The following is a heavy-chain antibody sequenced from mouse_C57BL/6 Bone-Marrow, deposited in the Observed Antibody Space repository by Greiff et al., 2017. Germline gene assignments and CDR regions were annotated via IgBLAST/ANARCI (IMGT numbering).Heavy chain of an antibody. D-gene: IGHD2-4*01. J-gene: IGHJ4*01. Sequence: EVQLVESGGGLVQPGGSMKLSCVASGFTFSNYWMHWVRQSPEKGLEWVAQIRLKSDNYATHYAESVKGRFTISRDDSKSSVYLQMNNVRAEDTGIYYCTDIYYDYDGYAMDYWGQGTSVTVSS. CDR3: TDIYYDYDGYAMDY. CDR2: IRLKSDNYAT. V-gene: IGHV6-3*01. CDR1: GFTFSNYW.